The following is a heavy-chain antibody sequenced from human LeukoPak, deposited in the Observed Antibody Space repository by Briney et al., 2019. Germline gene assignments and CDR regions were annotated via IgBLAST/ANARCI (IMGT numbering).Heavy chain of an antibody. J-gene: IGHJ4*02. Sequence: SETLSLTCTVSGGSISGSGYYWGWIRQPPGKGLEWIGSIYSSGSTYYNASLQSRVTISIETSKNQISLRLNSVTAANTAMYYCAKSGGHGLIDYWGQGTLVTVSS. CDR1: GGSISGSGYY. CDR2: IYSSGST. V-gene: IGHV4-39*01. CDR3: AKSGGHGLIDY. D-gene: IGHD1-26*01.